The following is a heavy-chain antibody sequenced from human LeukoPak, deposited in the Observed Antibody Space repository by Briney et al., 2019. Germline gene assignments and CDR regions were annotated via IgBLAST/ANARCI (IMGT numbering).Heavy chain of an antibody. CDR2: IYYSGST. V-gene: IGHV4-39*01. CDR1: GGSISSSSYY. Sequence: NTSETLSLTCTVSGGSISSSSYYWGWIRQPPGKGLEWIGSIYYSGSTYYNPSLKSRVTISVDTSKNQFSLKLSSVTAADTAVYYCASLNFMTISTAAVNNWFDPWGQGTLVTVSS. D-gene: IGHD4/OR15-4a*01. J-gene: IGHJ5*02. CDR3: ASLNFMTISTAAVNNWFDP.